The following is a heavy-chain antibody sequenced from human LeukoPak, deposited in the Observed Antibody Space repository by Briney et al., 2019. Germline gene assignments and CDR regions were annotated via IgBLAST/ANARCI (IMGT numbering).Heavy chain of an antibody. CDR2: ISAYNGNT. V-gene: IGHV1-18*01. D-gene: IGHD2/OR15-2a*01. CDR3: ARVPNQYCTSRCYYTAFDI. CDR1: GYTFTSYG. J-gene: IGHJ3*02. Sequence: GASVKVSCKASGYTFTSYGISWVRQAPGQGLEWMGWISAYNGNTNYAQKLQDRVTMTTDTSTSTAYMELRSLRSDDTAVYFCARVPNQYCTSRCYYTAFDIWGQGTMVTVSS.